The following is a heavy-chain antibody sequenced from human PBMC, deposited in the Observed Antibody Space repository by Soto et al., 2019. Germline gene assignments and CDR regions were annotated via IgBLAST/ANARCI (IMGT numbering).Heavy chain of an antibody. J-gene: IGHJ4*02. D-gene: IGHD6-13*01. Sequence: RLSLPCTADGASVSSSYSSWIRHPPGKGLDWIGYIYYSGSTNYNPSLKSRVTISVDTSKNQFSLKLSSVTAADTAVYYCARVPAGGTPWGVFFDAWGQGTLVTVSS. CDR1: GASVSSSY. CDR2: IYYSGST. CDR3: ARVPAGGTPWGVFFDA. V-gene: IGHV4-59*02.